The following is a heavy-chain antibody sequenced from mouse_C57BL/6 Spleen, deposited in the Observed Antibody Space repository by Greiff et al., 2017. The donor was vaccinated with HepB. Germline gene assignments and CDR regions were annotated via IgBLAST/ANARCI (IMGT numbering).Heavy chain of an antibody. Sequence: VQLVESGAELVRPGASVTLSCKASGYTFTDYEMHWVKQTPVHGLEWIGAIDTETGGTAYNQKFKGKAILTADKSSSTAYMELRSLTSEDSVVYYCTRWSFYYYGCSLIDYWGQGTTLTVSS. J-gene: IGHJ2*01. V-gene: IGHV1-15*01. D-gene: IGHD1-1*01. CDR1: GYTFTDYE. CDR3: TRWSFYYYGCSLIDY. CDR2: IDTETGGT.